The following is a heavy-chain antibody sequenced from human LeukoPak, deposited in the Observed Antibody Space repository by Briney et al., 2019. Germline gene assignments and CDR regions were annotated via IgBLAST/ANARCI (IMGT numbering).Heavy chain of an antibody. Sequence: PSETLSLTCTVSGGSISSGDYYWSWIRQPPGKGLEWIGYIYYSGSTYYNPSLKSRVTISVDTSKNQFSLKLSSVIAADTAVYYCARHRNGIFGVVIFNWFDPWGQGTLVTVSS. CDR2: IYYSGST. CDR3: ARHRNGIFGVVIFNWFDP. CDR1: GGSISSGDYY. J-gene: IGHJ5*02. D-gene: IGHD3-3*01. V-gene: IGHV4-30-4*08.